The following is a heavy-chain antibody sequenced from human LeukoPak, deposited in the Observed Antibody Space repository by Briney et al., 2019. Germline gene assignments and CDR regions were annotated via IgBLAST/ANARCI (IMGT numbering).Heavy chain of an antibody. V-gene: IGHV3-48*04. CDR1: GFTFRSYN. CDR3: AREREMAI. J-gene: IGHJ3*02. Sequence: GGSLRLSCAASGFTFRSYNMHWVRQAPGKGLEWVSSISSSSSIMNYADSVKGRFTMSRDNAKNSLYLQMNSLRAEDTAVYYCAREREMAIWGQGTMVTVSS. CDR2: ISSSSSIM. D-gene: IGHD5-24*01.